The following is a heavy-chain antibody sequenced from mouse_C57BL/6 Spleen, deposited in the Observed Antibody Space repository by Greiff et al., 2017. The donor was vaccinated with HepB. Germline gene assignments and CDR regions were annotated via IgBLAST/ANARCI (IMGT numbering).Heavy chain of an antibody. J-gene: IGHJ2*01. Sequence: VMLVESGPGLVQPSQSLSITCTVSGFSLTSYGVHWVRQSPGKGLEWLGVIWRGGSTDYNAAFMSRPSITKDNSKSQVFLKMNSLQADDTAIYYCAKSTGTGYFDYWGQGTTLTVSS. V-gene: IGHV2-5*01. CDR2: IWRGGST. CDR1: GFSLTSYG. CDR3: AKSTGTGYFDY. D-gene: IGHD4-1*01.